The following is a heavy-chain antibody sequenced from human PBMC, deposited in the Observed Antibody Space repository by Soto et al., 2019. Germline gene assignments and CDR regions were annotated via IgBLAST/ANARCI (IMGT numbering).Heavy chain of an antibody. D-gene: IGHD3-22*01. V-gene: IGHV4-4*02. Sequence: PSETLSLTCAVSGGSFTSNNWWTWVRQPPGQGLEWIGEIYRTGSTNYNPSLKSRVTISLDKSENQFSLKVTSLTAADTAVYYCARDGGVVVINPFDYWGQGTLVTVSS. J-gene: IGHJ4*02. CDR1: GGSFTSNNW. CDR3: ARDGGVVVINPFDY. CDR2: IYRTGST.